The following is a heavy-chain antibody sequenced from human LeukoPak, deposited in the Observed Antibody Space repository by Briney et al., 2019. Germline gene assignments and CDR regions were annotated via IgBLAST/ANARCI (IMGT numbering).Heavy chain of an antibody. Sequence: SETLSLTCTVSGGSISSYYWSWIRQPPGKGLEWIGYIYYSGSTNSSPSLKSRVTISVDTSKDQFSLKLSSVTSADTAAYYCARGVRGSYPFDYWGQGTLVTVSS. CDR3: ARGVRGSYPFDY. CDR1: GGSISSYY. CDR2: IYYSGST. V-gene: IGHV4-59*01. J-gene: IGHJ4*02. D-gene: IGHD3-16*01.